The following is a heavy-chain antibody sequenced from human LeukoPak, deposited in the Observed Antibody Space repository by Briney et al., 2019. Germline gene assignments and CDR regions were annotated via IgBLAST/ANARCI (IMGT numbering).Heavy chain of an antibody. CDR1: GGSFSGYY. J-gene: IGHJ4*02. CDR2: INHSGST. V-gene: IGHV4-34*01. CDR3: ARHGYYYDGSGYESGDY. Sequence: PSETLSLTCAVYGGSFSGYYWSWIRQPPGKGLEWIGEINHSGSTNYNPSLKSRVTISVDTSKNQFSLKLSSVTAADTAVYYCARHGYYYDGSGYESGDYWGQGTLVTVSS. D-gene: IGHD3-22*01.